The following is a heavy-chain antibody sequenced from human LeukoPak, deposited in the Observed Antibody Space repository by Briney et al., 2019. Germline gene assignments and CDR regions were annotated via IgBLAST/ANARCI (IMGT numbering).Heavy chain of an antibody. J-gene: IGHJ6*02. V-gene: IGHV3-66*01. D-gene: IGHD3-10*01. CDR3: ARAVREYYYYGMDV. CDR1: GXTVSSNY. CDR2: IYSGGST. Sequence: PGGSLRLSCAASGXTVSSNYMSWVRQAPGKGLEWVSVIYSGGSTYYADSVKGRFTISRDNSKNTLYLQMNSLRAEDTAVYYCARAVREYYYYGMDVWGQGTTVTVSS.